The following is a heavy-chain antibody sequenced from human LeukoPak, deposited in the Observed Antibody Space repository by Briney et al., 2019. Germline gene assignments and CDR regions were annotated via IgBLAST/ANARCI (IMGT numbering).Heavy chain of an antibody. D-gene: IGHD2-2*01. CDR3: ARHPAYFDY. V-gene: IGHV4-61*05. CDR1: GGSISSSSYY. Sequence: SETLSLTCTVSGGSISSSSYYWSWIRQPPGKGLEWIGYIYYSGSTNYNPSLKSRVTISVDTSKNQFSLKLSSVTAADTAVYYCARHPAYFDYWGQGTLVTVSS. J-gene: IGHJ4*02. CDR2: IYYSGST.